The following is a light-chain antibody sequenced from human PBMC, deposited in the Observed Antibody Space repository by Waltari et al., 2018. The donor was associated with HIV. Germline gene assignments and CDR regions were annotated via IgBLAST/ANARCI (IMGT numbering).Light chain of an antibody. CDR3: TSYTSGSVL. V-gene: IGLV2-14*01. Sequence: QSALTQPASVSGSPGQSITISCTGINVDVGAFKFVSWYQHHPGKAPKLIIYEVHNRPSAVSDRFSGSKSGNSASLTISVLQTADEADYYCTSYTSGSVLFGGGTNLTVL. CDR2: EVH. CDR1: NVDVGAFKF. J-gene: IGLJ2*01.